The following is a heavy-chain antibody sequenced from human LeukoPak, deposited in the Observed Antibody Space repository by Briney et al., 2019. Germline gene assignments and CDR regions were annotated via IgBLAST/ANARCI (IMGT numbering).Heavy chain of an antibody. CDR2: ISSSSSYI. CDR1: GFTFSSYS. CDR3: ARSKRQYQLLGPHWFDP. D-gene: IGHD2-2*01. J-gene: IGHJ5*02. Sequence: GGSLRLSCAASGFTFSSYSMNWVRQAPGKGLEWVSSISSSSSYIYYADSVKGRFTISRDNAKNSLYLQMNSLRAEDTAVYYCARSKRQYQLLGPHWFDPWGQGTLVTVSS. V-gene: IGHV3-21*01.